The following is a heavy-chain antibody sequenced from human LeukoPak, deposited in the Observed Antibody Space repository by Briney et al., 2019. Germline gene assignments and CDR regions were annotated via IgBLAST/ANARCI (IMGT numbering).Heavy chain of an antibody. Sequence: NPGGSLRLSCAASGFTFSSYSMNWVRQAPGKGLEWVSSISSSSSYIYYADSVKGRFTISRDNAKNSLYLQMNSLRVEDTAVYYCARELVEIAAAATDYWGQGTLATVSS. V-gene: IGHV3-21*01. D-gene: IGHD6-13*01. CDR3: ARELVEIAAAATDY. J-gene: IGHJ4*02. CDR2: ISSSSSYI. CDR1: GFTFSSYS.